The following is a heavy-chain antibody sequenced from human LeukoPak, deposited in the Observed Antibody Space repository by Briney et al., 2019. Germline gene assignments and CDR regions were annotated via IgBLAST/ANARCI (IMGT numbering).Heavy chain of an antibody. V-gene: IGHV3-43*02. CDR2: ISGDGGSP. J-gene: IGHJ4*02. D-gene: IGHD3-9*01. Sequence: GGSLRHFCAASGFTFSDYAMNWVRQAPGKGLEWVSRISGDGGSPYYADSVKGRFTISRDNSKNSLYLQMNSLRTEDTALYYCAKALRLYDILTGCDYWGQGTLVTVSS. CDR1: GFTFSDYA. CDR3: AKALRLYDILTGCDY.